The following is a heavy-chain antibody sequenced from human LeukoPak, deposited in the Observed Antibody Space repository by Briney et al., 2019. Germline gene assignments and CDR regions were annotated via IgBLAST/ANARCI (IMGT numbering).Heavy chain of an antibody. CDR3: AKDVGYYYDSSGYYYH. D-gene: IGHD3-22*01. V-gene: IGHV3-23*01. CDR1: GFTFSSYA. CDR2: ISGSGGGT. Sequence: GGSLRLSCAASGFTFSSYAMSWVRQAPGKGLEWVSAISGSGGGTYYADSVKGRFTISRDNSKNALYLQMNSLRAEDTAVYYCAKDVGYYYDSSGYYYHWGQGTLVTVSS. J-gene: IGHJ5*02.